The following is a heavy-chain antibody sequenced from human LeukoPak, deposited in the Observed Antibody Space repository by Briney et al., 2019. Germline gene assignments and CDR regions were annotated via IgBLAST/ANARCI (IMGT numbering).Heavy chain of an antibody. CDR3: ARARIAVAGFDY. J-gene: IGHJ4*02. CDR1: GGSFSGYY. CDR2: INHSGST. V-gene: IGHV4-34*01. D-gene: IGHD6-19*01. Sequence: SETLSLTCAVYGGSFSGYYWSWIRQPPGKGLEWIGEINHSGSTNYNPSLKSRVTISVDTSKNQFSLKLSSVIAADTAVYYCARARIAVAGFDYWGQGTLVTVSS.